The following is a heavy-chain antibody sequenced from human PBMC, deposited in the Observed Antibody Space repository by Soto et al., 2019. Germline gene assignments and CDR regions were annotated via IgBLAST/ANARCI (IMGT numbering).Heavy chain of an antibody. CDR2: VHPYEGTT. Sequence: VQLVQSGPEVKRPGASVKVSCQTSGFTFTSYPFSWVRQAPGQGLEWLAWVHPYEGTTKVAHQFADRITLTTDTSAATVFMELTRLTSDDTAVYFCAREYYSTTTWIDYWGQGTLVAVSS. CDR3: AREYYSTTTWIDY. J-gene: IGHJ4*02. CDR1: GFTFTSYP. V-gene: IGHV1-18*04. D-gene: IGHD1-26*01.